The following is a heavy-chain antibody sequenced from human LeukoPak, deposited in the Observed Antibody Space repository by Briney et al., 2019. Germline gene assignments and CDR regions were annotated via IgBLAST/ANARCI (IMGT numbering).Heavy chain of an antibody. CDR1: GFTFSSYA. Sequence: GGSLRLSCAASGFTFSSYAMSWVRQAPGKGLEWVSAISGSGGSTYYADSVKGRVTISRDNSKNTLYLQMNSLRAEDTAVYYCAKGRGNLIYGDYSFDYWGQGTLVTVSA. CDR3: AKGRGNLIYGDYSFDY. V-gene: IGHV3-23*01. CDR2: ISGSGGST. J-gene: IGHJ4*02. D-gene: IGHD4-17*01.